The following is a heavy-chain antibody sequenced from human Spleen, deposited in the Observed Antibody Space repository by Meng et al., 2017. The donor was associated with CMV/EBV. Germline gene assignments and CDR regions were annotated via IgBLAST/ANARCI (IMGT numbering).Heavy chain of an antibody. CDR3: AKETIYGSGSYWDFDP. J-gene: IGHJ5*02. Sequence: GESLKISCAGSGFTFKTSAMTWVRQAPGKGLEWVSGISYNGGATYYVDSVKGRFTISRDNSKNTVYLQMNSLRAEDTAVYYCAKETIYGSGSYWDFDPWGQGTLVTVSS. CDR1: GFTFKTSA. D-gene: IGHD3-10*01. V-gene: IGHV3-23*01. CDR2: ISYNGGAT.